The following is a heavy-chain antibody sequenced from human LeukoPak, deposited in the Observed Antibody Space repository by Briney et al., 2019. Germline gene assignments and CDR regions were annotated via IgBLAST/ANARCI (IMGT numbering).Heavy chain of an antibody. CDR3: AGISSGWSETMYYFDY. D-gene: IGHD6-19*01. Sequence: ASVKVSCKAPGYSFTSYGVTWVRQAPRQGLEWMGWISTYNGHTVYAEKFQGRVTMTTDTSASIVHMELRSLKSDDTAVYYCAGISSGWSETMYYFDYWGQGTLVTVSS. CDR2: ISTYNGHT. V-gene: IGHV1-18*04. J-gene: IGHJ4*02. CDR1: GYSFTSYG.